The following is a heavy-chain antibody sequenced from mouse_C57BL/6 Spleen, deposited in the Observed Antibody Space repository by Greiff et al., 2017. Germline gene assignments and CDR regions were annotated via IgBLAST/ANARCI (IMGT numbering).Heavy chain of an antibody. V-gene: IGHV1-82*01. D-gene: IGHD1-1*01. CDR3: ARDYGDAMDY. CDR1: GFNIKNTY. J-gene: IGHJ4*01. CDR2: IYPGDGDT. Sequence: QVQLQQSVAELVRPGASVKLSCTASGFNIKNTYMHWVKQRPGKGLEWIGRIYPGDGDTNYNGKFKGKATLTADKSSSTAYMQLSSLTSEDSAVYFCARDYGDAMDYWGQGTSVTVSS.